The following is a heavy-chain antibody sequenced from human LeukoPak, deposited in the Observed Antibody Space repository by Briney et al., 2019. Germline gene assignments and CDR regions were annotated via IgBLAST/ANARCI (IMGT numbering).Heavy chain of an antibody. V-gene: IGHV3-7*05. J-gene: IGHJ4*02. D-gene: IGHD6-19*01. Sequence: GGSLRLSCAASGFTFSSYYMTWVRQAPGKGLEWVANIKQDGSEKFYVDSVRGRFTISRDNAKKSLYLEMNSLRAEDTAVYYCAGGSGWLIDSWGRGTLVTVSP. CDR2: IKQDGSEK. CDR1: GFTFSSYY. CDR3: AGGSGWLIDS.